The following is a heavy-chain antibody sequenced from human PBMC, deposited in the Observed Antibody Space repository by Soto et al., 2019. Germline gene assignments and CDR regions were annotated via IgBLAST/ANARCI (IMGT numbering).Heavy chain of an antibody. CDR3: ARDGIAVAGHYFDY. V-gene: IGHV6-1*01. J-gene: IGHJ4*02. Sequence: SQTLSLTCVISVDIVSSNSAAWNCIRQSPSRGLEWLGRTYYRSKWYNDYAVSVKSRITINPDTSKNQFSLQLNSVTPEDTAVYYCARDGIAVAGHYFDYWGQGTLVTVSS. D-gene: IGHD6-19*01. CDR2: TYYRSKWYN. CDR1: VDIVSSNSAA.